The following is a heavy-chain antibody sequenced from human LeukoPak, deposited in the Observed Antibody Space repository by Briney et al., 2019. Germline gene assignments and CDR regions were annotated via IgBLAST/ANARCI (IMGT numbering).Heavy chain of an antibody. D-gene: IGHD4-11*01. J-gene: IGHJ4*02. V-gene: IGHV3-30*18. CDR2: ISNDGTIK. Sequence: GGSLSLSCVASGFTFSRYGMHWVRQAPGKGLEWLAVISNDGTIKYYVDSVKGRFTISRDNSKNTLYLQMNTLGPEDTAVYFCAKSGTTMTNYYADSWGRGTLDIVSS. CDR3: AKSGTTMTNYYADS. CDR1: GFTFSRYG.